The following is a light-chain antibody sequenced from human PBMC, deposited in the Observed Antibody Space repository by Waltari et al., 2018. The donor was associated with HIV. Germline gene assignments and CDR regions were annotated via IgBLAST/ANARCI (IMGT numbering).Light chain of an antibody. CDR1: SSDVGGYNY. V-gene: IGLV2-14*01. CDR2: EVS. J-gene: IGLJ1*01. Sequence: SSDVGGYNYVSWYQQHPGKAPKLMIYEVSNRPSGVSNRFSGSKSGNTASLTISGLQAEDEADYYCSSYTSSSTSHVFGTGTKVTVL. CDR3: SSYTSSSTSHV.